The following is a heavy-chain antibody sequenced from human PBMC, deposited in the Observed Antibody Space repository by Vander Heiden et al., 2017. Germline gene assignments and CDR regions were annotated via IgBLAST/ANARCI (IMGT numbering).Heavy chain of an antibody. Sequence: EVQLLDSGEGWLQPGGSLRLSCAASGSPFSSYWMSWVRQAPGKGLEWVAYITQDGSKKYYVDCVKGRFTISRDNAKNSLYLQMNSLRAEDTAVYYCASSGYSYGYGDYWGQGTLVTVSS. CDR2: ITQDGSKK. D-gene: IGHD5-18*01. CDR1: GSPFSSYW. CDR3: ASSGYSYGYGDY. V-gene: IGHV3-7*01. J-gene: IGHJ4*02.